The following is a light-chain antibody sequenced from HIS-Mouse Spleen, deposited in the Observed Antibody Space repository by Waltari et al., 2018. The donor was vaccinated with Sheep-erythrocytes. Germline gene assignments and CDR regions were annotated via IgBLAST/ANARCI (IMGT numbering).Light chain of an antibody. V-gene: IGLV2-11*01. CDR3: CSYAGSYNHV. CDR1: SSDVGGYTY. J-gene: IGLJ1*01. Sequence: QSALTQPRSVSGSPGQSVTIPCTGTSSDVGGYTYVSWYQQHPGKAPKLMIYDVSKRPSGVPDRFSGSKSGNTASLTISGLQAEDEADYYCCSYAGSYNHVFATVTKVTVL. CDR2: DVS.